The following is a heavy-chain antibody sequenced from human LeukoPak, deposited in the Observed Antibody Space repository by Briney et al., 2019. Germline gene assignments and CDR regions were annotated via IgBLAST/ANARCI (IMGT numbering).Heavy chain of an antibody. J-gene: IGHJ4*02. CDR3: ARDLGVRHYFDY. V-gene: IGHV1-8*03. D-gene: IGHD3-10*01. CDR2: MNPNSGNT. CDR1: GYTFTSYD. Sequence: ASVKVSCKASGYTFTSYDINWVRQATGQGLEWMGWMNPNSGNTGYAQKFQGRVTITRNTSISTAYMELSSLRSEDTAVYYCARDLGVRHYFDYWGQGTLVTVSS.